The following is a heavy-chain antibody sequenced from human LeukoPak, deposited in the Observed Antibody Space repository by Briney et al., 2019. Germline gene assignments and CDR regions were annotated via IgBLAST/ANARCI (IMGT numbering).Heavy chain of an antibody. D-gene: IGHD3-22*01. J-gene: IGHJ4*02. CDR2: ISGSGDST. V-gene: IGHV3-23*01. Sequence: PGGSLRLSCAASGFSFSSYAMRWVRQDPGKGLEWVSAISGSGDSTYYADSVKGRFTISRDNSKNTLYLQMNSLRAEDTAVYYCAKELLLIDSSGYLDNWGQGTLGTVSS. CDR1: GFSFSSYA. CDR3: AKELLLIDSSGYLDN.